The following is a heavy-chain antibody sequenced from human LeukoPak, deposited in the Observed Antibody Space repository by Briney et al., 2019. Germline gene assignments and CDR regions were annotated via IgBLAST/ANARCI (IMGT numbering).Heavy chain of an antibody. CDR1: GGSISSGGSS. CDR2: IYHSGST. Sequence: SETLSLTCAVSGGSISSGGSSWSWIRQPPGKGLEWIGNIYHSGSTYYNPSLKSRVIISVDRSKNQFSLNLTSVTAADTAVYYCARHPYYYDSSGYFASWGQGTLVTVSS. J-gene: IGHJ4*02. V-gene: IGHV4-30-2*01. CDR3: ARHPYYYDSSGYFAS. D-gene: IGHD3-22*01.